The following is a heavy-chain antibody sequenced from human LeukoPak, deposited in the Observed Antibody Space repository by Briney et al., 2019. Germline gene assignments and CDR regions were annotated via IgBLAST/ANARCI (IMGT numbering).Heavy chain of an antibody. CDR3: ARGYTYGKNRPLN. D-gene: IGHD5-18*01. CDR1: GASISTLSYY. J-gene: IGHJ4*02. CDR2: ISHSGST. Sequence: SETLSLTCTVSGASISTLSYYWGWIRQPPGKGLEWVGSISHSGSTYYNVPLKSRVIISIDTSKNQFSLKLSSVAAADTAVYYCARGYTYGKNRPLNCGQGTLVTVSS. V-gene: IGHV4-39*01.